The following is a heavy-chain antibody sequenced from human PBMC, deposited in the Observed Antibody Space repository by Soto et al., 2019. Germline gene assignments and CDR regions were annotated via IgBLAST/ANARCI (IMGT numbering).Heavy chain of an antibody. CDR1: GGSISSYY. D-gene: IGHD5-18*01. J-gene: IGHJ4*02. V-gene: IGHV4-59*01. Sequence: QVQLQESGPGLVKPSETLSLTCTVSGGSISSYYWSWIRQPPGKGLEWIGYIYYSGSTNYNPSPTSRITISVDTSKNQFSLKLSSVTAADTAVYYCARGSTAMAAFDYWGQGTLVTVSS. CDR3: ARGSTAMAAFDY. CDR2: IYYSGST.